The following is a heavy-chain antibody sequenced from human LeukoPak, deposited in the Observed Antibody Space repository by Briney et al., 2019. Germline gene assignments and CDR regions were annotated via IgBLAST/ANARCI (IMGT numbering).Heavy chain of an antibody. D-gene: IGHD5-12*01. V-gene: IGHV1-18*01. Sequence: ASVKVSCKASGYTFTSYGISWVRQAPGQGLEWMGWISGYNGNTNYAQNLQGRVTMTTDTSTSTVYMELRSLRSDDTAVYYCARNGRGYSGYDYFDYWGQGTLVTVSS. CDR3: ARNGRGYSGYDYFDY. CDR2: ISGYNGNT. J-gene: IGHJ4*02. CDR1: GYTFTSYG.